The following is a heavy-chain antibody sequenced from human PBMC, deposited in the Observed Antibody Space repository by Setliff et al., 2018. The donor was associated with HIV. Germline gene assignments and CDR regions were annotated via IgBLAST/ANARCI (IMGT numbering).Heavy chain of an antibody. V-gene: IGHV1-2*06. Sequence: ASVKVSCKASAYTFTDFYVHRVRQAPGQGLEWMGRINPKSGGTNYAQNFQGRVTMTRDTSRKTAYMELKRLTSDDTAVYYCARDGVWDEYYYYYMDVWGKGTTVTV. J-gene: IGHJ6*03. CDR2: INPKSGGT. CDR1: AYTFTDFY. CDR3: ARDGVWDEYYYYYMDV. D-gene: IGHD3-16*01.